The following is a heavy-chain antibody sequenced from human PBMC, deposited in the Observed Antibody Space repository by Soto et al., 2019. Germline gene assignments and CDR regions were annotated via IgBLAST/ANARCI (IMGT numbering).Heavy chain of an antibody. V-gene: IGHV6-1*01. Sequence: SQTLSLTCAISGDSVSSNSAAWNLIRQSPSRGLEWLGRTYYRSKWYNDYAVSVKSRITINPDTSKNQFSLQLNSVTPEDTAVYYCARDVITMVRGVIIGGPFDYWGQGTLVTVSS. J-gene: IGHJ4*02. D-gene: IGHD3-10*01. CDR2: TYYRSKWYN. CDR3: ARDVITMVRGVIIGGPFDY. CDR1: GDSVSSNSAA.